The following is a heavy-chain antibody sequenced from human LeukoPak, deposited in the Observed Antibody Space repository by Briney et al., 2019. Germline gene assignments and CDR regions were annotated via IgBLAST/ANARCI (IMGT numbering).Heavy chain of an antibody. CDR1: GGSISSYY. Sequence: PSETLSLTCTVSGGSISSYYWSWIRQPAGKGLEWIGRFYTSGSPNYNPSLKSRVTMSVDKSKKQFSLKVTSVTAADTAAYYCARGGYGDYGDAFDIWGQGTMVTVSS. CDR3: ARGGYGDYGDAFDI. D-gene: IGHD4-17*01. J-gene: IGHJ3*02. V-gene: IGHV4-4*07. CDR2: FYTSGSP.